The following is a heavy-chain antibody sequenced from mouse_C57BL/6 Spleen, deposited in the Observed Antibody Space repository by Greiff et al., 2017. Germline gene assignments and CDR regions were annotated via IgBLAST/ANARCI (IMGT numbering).Heavy chain of an antibody. V-gene: IGHV1-42*01. Sequence: EVQLQQSGPELVKPGASVKISCKASGYSFTGYYMNWVKQSPEKSLEWIGEINPSTGGTTYNQKFKAKATLTVDKDSSTAYMQLKSLTSEDAAVYYCARWGYDYDERYFDVWGTGTTVTVSS. CDR3: ARWGYDYDERYFDV. D-gene: IGHD2-4*01. J-gene: IGHJ1*03. CDR1: GYSFTGYY. CDR2: INPSTGGT.